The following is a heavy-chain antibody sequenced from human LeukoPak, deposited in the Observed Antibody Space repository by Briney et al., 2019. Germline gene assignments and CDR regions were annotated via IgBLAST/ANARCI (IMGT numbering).Heavy chain of an antibody. V-gene: IGHV4-30-2*01. CDR2: IYQSGST. CDR3: ARVYNSGWYYFDY. J-gene: IGHJ4*02. Sequence: SETLSLTCTVSGGSINSGGYYWSWIRQPPGKGLEWIGYIYQSGSTYYNPSLKSRVTISVDRSKNQFYLKLSSVTAADTAVYYCARVYNSGWYYFDYWGQGTLVTVSS. CDR1: GGSINSGGYY. D-gene: IGHD6-19*01.